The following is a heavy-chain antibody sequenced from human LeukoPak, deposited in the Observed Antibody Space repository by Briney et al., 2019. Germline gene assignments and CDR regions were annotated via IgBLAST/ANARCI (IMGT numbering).Heavy chain of an antibody. J-gene: IGHJ4*02. CDR3: ARDDVPYYYDSSGYRHYFDY. CDR1: GFTFSSYS. Sequence: GGSLRLPCAASGFTFSSYSMNWVRQAPGKGLEWVSSISSSSSYIYYADSVKGRFTISRDNAKNSLYLKMNSLRAEDTAVYYCARDDVPYYYDSSGYRHYFDYWGQGTLVTVSS. CDR2: ISSSSSYI. D-gene: IGHD3-22*01. V-gene: IGHV3-21*01.